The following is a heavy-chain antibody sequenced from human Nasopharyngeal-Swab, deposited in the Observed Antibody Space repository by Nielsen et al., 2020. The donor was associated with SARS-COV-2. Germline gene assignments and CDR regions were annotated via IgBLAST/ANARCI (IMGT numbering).Heavy chain of an antibody. Sequence: ASVKVSCKASGGTFSSYAISWVRQAPGQGLEWMGWISAYNGNTNYAQKLQGRVTMTTDTSTSTAYMELRSLRSDDTAVYYCARVVRRAFDIWGQGTMVTVSS. CDR1: GGTFSSYA. D-gene: IGHD4-17*01. CDR2: ISAYNGNT. V-gene: IGHV1-18*01. J-gene: IGHJ3*02. CDR3: ARVVRRAFDI.